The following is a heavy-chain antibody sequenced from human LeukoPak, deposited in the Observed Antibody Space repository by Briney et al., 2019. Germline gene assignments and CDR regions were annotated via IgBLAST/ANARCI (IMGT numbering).Heavy chain of an antibody. V-gene: IGHV3-9*03. CDR3: AKSSGYSSSWALDY. D-gene: IGHD6-13*01. CDR2: ISWNSGSI. Sequence: GRSLRLSCAASGFTFDDYAMHWARQAPGKGLEWVSGISWNSGSIGYADSVKGRFTISRDNAKNSLYLQMNSLRAEDMALYYCAKSSGYSSSWALDYWGQGTLVTVSS. J-gene: IGHJ4*02. CDR1: GFTFDDYA.